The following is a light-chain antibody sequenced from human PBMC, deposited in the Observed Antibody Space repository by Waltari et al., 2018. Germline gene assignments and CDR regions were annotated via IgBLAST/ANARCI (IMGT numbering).Light chain of an antibody. J-gene: IGLJ1*01. CDR1: SSDVGGQNH. Sequence: QSALTQPPPVSGSPGQSITFSCSGSSSDVGGQNHVSCYQHHPGKAPKLMIYDVSNRPSGISHRFSASKAGNTASLTISGLQAEDEADYYCSSYTSSDSLVFGTGTAVTVL. CDR2: DVS. CDR3: SSYTSSDSLV. V-gene: IGLV2-14*01.